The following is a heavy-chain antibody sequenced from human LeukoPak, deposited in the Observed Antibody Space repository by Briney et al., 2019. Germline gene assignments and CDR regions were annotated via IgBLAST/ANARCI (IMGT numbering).Heavy chain of an antibody. Sequence: AESLKISCKGSGYSFTSYWITWVRQMPGKGLEWMGRINPSDSYTNYSPSFQGHVTISVDKSISTAYLQWSSLKASDTAMYYCARRDRYSWYSFDYWGQGTLVTVSS. J-gene: IGHJ4*02. CDR2: INPSDSYT. D-gene: IGHD6-13*01. V-gene: IGHV5-10-1*01. CDR3: ARRDRYSWYSFDY. CDR1: GYSFTSYW.